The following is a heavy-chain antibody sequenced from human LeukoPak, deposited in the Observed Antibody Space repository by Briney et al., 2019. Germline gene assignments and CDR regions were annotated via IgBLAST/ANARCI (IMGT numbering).Heavy chain of an antibody. CDR2: IWNDATNK. Sequence: GGSLRLSCATSGFTFSYYGMHWVRQAPGKGLEWVAVIWNDATNKYYADSVKGRFTISKDNSRNTLNLQMDSLRAEDTAVYYCARWGSGGLALDYWGQGTLVTVSS. V-gene: IGHV3-33*01. J-gene: IGHJ4*02. D-gene: IGHD3-10*01. CDR3: ARWGSGGLALDY. CDR1: GFTFSYYG.